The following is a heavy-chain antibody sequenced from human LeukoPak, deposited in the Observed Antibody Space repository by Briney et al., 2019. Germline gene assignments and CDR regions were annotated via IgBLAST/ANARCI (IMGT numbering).Heavy chain of an antibody. Sequence: SETLSLTCTVSGGSISSSSYYWGWIRQPPGKGLEWIGSIYYSGSTYYNPSLKSRVTISVDTSKNQFSLKLSSVSAADTGVYYCARWGDYYDSSGFDYWGQGTLVTVSS. V-gene: IGHV4-39*07. CDR1: GGSISSSSYY. CDR3: ARWGDYYDSSGFDY. D-gene: IGHD3-22*01. CDR2: IYYSGST. J-gene: IGHJ4*02.